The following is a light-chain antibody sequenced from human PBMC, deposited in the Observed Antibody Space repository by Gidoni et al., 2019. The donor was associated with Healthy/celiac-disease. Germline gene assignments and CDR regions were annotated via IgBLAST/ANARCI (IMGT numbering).Light chain of an antibody. CDR1: QSISSY. Sequence: DIQMTQSTSSLSASVGDRVTITCRASQSISSYLNWYQQKPGKAPKLLIYAASSLQSGVPSRFSGSGSGTDFTLTISRLQPEDFATYYCQQSYSTPPLTFGGGTKVEIK. V-gene: IGKV1-39*01. CDR2: AAS. CDR3: QQSYSTPPLT. J-gene: IGKJ4*01.